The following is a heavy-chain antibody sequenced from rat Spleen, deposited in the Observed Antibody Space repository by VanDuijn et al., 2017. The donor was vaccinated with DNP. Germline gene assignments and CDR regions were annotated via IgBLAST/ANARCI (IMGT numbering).Heavy chain of an antibody. CDR2: ISASGCKT. J-gene: IGHJ2*01. CDR1: GFTFSNYY. V-gene: IGHV5-25*01. CDR3: SVAGFGVY. D-gene: IGHD4-4*01. Sequence: EVQLVESGGGVVQPGRSMKPSCAASGFTFSNYYMAWVRQAPTKGLEWVASISASGCKTYYRDSVKGRFTISRDNTRSTLYLQMDNLRSEDKATYYCSVAGFGVYWGQGVMVTVSS.